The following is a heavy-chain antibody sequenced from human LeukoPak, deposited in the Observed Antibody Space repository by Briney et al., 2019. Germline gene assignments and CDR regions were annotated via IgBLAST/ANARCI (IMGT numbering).Heavy chain of an antibody. CDR1: GFTVSSKY. CDR3: ARVVVVRGVVSRYFDY. CDR2: IYSGGST. J-gene: IGHJ4*02. D-gene: IGHD3-10*01. V-gene: IGHV3-66*01. Sequence: SGGSVRLSCAASGFTVSSKYMSWARQAPGKGLEWVSVIYSGGSTYYADSVKGRFTISRDNSKNTLYLQMNSLRAEDTAVYYCARVVVVRGVVSRYFDYWGQGTLVTVSS.